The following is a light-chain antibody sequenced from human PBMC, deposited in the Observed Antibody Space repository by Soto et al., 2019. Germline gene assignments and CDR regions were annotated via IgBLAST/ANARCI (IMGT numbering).Light chain of an antibody. CDR3: QQYGSSSWT. Sequence: ESVLTQSPGTLSLSPGERATLSCRASQSVSSSYFAWYQQRFGQAPRLLIYGASSRATGIPDRFIGSGSGTDFTLTISRLEPEDFAVYYYQQYGSSSWTFRQGTKLELK. CDR2: GAS. J-gene: IGKJ1*01. V-gene: IGKV3-20*01. CDR1: QSVSSSY.